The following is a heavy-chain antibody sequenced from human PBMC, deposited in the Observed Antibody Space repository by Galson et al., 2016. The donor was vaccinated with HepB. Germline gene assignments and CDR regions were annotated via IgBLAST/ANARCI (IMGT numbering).Heavy chain of an antibody. CDR2: IYNGGST. J-gene: IGHJ6*02. V-gene: IGHV4-31*03. D-gene: IGHD2-15*01. CDR3: ARGPPVAARTYYYGMDV. CDR1: GGSISSGDYY. Sequence: TLSLTCTVSGGSISSGDYYWSWIRQHPGKGLEWIGYIYNGGSTYYNPSLKSRITISVDMSKNQFSLTLNSVTAADTAVYYCARGPPVAARTYYYGMDVWGQGTTVTVSS.